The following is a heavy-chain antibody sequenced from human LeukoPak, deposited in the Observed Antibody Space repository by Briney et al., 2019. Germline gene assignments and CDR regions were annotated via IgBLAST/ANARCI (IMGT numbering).Heavy chain of an antibody. Sequence: GGSLRLSCAASGFTFSSYAMHWVRQAPGEGLEWVAVISYDGSNKYYADSVKGRFTISRDNSKNTLYLQMNSLRAEDTAVYYCARDYYGSGRNGYFDYWGQGTLVTVSS. CDR2: ISYDGSNK. D-gene: IGHD3-10*01. V-gene: IGHV3-30-3*01. J-gene: IGHJ4*02. CDR3: ARDYYGSGRNGYFDY. CDR1: GFTFSSYA.